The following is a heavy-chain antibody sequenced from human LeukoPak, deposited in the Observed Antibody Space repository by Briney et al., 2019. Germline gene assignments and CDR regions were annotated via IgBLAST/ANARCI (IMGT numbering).Heavy chain of an antibody. D-gene: IGHD6-19*01. J-gene: IGHJ2*01. CDR1: GGSISSYY. CDR2: IYYSGST. CDR3: ARLLAVAGSRYFDL. Sequence: SETLSLTCTVSGGSISSYYWSWIRQPPGKGLEWIGYIYYSGSTYYNPSLKSRVTISVDTSKNQFSLKLSSVTAADTAVYYCARLLAVAGSRYFDLWGRGTLVTVSS. V-gene: IGHV4-59*08.